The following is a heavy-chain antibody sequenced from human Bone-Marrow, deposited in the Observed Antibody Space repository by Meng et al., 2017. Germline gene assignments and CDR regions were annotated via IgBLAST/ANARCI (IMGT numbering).Heavy chain of an antibody. D-gene: IGHD2-15*01. CDR2: IYYSGST. Sequence: QGQLPDSGPGLVKPSETLSLTCTVYGGSISSYYWSWIRQPPGKGLEWIGYIYYSGSTNYNPSLKSRVTISVDTSKNQFSLNLSSVTAADTAVYYCARGGWSLDYWGQGTLVTVSS. CDR1: GGSISSYY. CDR3: ARGGWSLDY. J-gene: IGHJ4*02. V-gene: IGHV4-59*08.